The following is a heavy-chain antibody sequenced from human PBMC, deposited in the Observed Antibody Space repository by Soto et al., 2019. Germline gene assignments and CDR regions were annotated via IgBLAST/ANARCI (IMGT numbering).Heavy chain of an antibody. CDR2: ISFDGSTQ. CDR3: AREGVFGLVKIIPPDY. V-gene: IGHV3-30*03. D-gene: IGHD3-3*01. Sequence: VQLLESGGGVAQPGRSLRLSCRASGFGFSSYGMLWVRQAPGKGPEWVAVISFDGSTQYYADSVRGRFTISRDNSENTIYRQMDTLRVEDTAMYYCAREGVFGLVKIIPPDYWGQGAQVTVSA. J-gene: IGHJ4*02. CDR1: GFGFSSYG.